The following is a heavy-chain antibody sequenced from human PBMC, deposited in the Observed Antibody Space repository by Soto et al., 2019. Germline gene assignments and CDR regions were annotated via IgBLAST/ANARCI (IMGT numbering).Heavy chain of an antibody. CDR2: ISSSSSYI. D-gene: IGHD3-9*01. V-gene: IGHV3-21*05. Sequence: EVQLVESGGGLVQPGGSLRLSCAASGFTFSSYSMNWVRQAPGKGLEWVSYISSSSSYIYYADSVKGRFTISRDNAKNSLYLQMNSLRAEDTAVYYCARGPTIFISSNWFDPWGQGTLVTVSS. J-gene: IGHJ5*02. CDR3: ARGPTIFISSNWFDP. CDR1: GFTFSSYS.